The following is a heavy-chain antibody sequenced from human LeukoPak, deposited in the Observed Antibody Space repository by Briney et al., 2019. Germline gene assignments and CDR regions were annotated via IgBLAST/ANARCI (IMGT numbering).Heavy chain of an antibody. J-gene: IGHJ5*02. CDR1: GFTFSSYG. D-gene: IGHD3-10*01. V-gene: IGHV3-9*01. CDR2: ISWNSGSI. Sequence: GGSLRLSCAASGFTFSSYGMHWVRQAPGKGLEWVSGISWNSGSIGYADSVKGRFTISRDNAKNSLYLQMNSLRAEDTALYYCAKGYYYGSGSYAFDPWGQGTLVTVSS. CDR3: AKGYYYGSGSYAFDP.